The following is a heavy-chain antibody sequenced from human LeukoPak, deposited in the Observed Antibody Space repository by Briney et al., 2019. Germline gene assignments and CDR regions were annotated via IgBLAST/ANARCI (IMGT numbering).Heavy chain of an antibody. Sequence: SETLSLTCTVSGGSISSYYWSWIRQPAGKGLEWIGRIYTSGSTNYNPSLKSRVTMSVDTSKNQFSLKLSSVTAADTAVYYCARDGDDYYYYGMDVWSQGTTVTVSS. D-gene: IGHD5-24*01. CDR3: ARDGDDYYYYGMDV. CDR1: GGSISSYY. J-gene: IGHJ6*02. CDR2: IYTSGST. V-gene: IGHV4-4*07.